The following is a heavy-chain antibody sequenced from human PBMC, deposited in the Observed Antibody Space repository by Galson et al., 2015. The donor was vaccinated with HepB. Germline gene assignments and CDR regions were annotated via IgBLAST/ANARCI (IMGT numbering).Heavy chain of an antibody. Sequence: SVKVSCKASGYTFTSYGISWVRQAPGQGLEWMGWISAYNGNTNYAQKLQGRVTMTTDTSTSTAYMELRSLRSDDTAVYYCARDWGGDYVWGSYRPNYYYYGMDVWGQGTTVTVSS. J-gene: IGHJ6*02. CDR2: ISAYNGNT. D-gene: IGHD3-16*02. CDR3: ARDWGGDYVWGSYRPNYYYYGMDV. CDR1: GYTFTSYG. V-gene: IGHV1-18*04.